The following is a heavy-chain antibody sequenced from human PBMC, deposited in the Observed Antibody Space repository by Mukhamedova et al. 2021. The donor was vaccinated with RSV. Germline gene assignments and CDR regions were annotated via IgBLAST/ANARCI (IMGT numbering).Heavy chain of an antibody. V-gene: IGHV4-34*01. CDR3: ARGWGPDY. CDR2: INHSGST. Sequence: GQINHSGSTNYNPSLKSRVTVSVDTSKNQFSLKLISVTAADTGVYYCARGWGPDYWAREPWSPAP. D-gene: IGHD7-27*01. J-gene: IGHJ4*02.